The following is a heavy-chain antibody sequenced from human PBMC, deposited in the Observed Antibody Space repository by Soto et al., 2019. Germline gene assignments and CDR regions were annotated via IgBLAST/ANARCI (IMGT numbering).Heavy chain of an antibody. D-gene: IGHD1-26*01. CDR1: GYTLTELS. CDR2: FDPEDGET. V-gene: IGHV1-24*01. CDR3: ATAPVGATLYYYYGMDV. J-gene: IGHJ6*02. Sequence: ASAKVCCEVCGYTLTELSMHWVRPAPGKGLEWMGGFDPEDGETIYAQKFQGRVTMTEDTSTDTAYMELSSLRSEDTAVYYCATAPVGATLYYYYGMDVWGQGTTVTSP.